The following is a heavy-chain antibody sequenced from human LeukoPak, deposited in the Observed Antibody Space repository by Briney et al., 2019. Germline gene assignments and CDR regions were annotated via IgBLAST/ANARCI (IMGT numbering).Heavy chain of an antibody. D-gene: IGHD6-13*01. J-gene: IGHJ4*02. CDR2: IYYSGST. CDR3: ARSGSSSWLSLLDY. V-gene: IGHV4-39*01. CDR1: GGSISSSSYY. Sequence: SETLSLTCTVSGGSISSSSYYWVWIRQPPGKGLEWIGSIYYSGSTYYNPSLKSRVTISVDTSKNQFSLKLSSVTAADTAVYYCARSGSSSWLSLLDYWGQGTLVTVSS.